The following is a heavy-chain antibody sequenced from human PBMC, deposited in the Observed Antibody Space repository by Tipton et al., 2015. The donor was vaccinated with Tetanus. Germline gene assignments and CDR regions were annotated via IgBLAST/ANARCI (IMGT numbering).Heavy chain of an antibody. J-gene: IGHJ3*02. D-gene: IGHD3-16*01. Sequence: GLVKPSQTLSLTCAISGDSVSSNTDAWNWIRQSASRGLEWLGRTYYRSKWYNDYSIYVNSRITINPDTSKNQFSLQLKSVTPEDTAMYSWVRDSGLGLDAFDIWGRGTMVTVSS. CDR1: GDSVSSNTDA. CDR3: VRDSGLGLDAFDI. CDR2: TYYRSKWYN. V-gene: IGHV6-1*01.